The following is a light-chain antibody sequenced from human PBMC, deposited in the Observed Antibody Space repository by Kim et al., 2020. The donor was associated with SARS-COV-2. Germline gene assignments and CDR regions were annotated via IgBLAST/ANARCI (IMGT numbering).Light chain of an antibody. Sequence: PGERATLSCRASQSISSGSLAWYQQKPGQAPRLLIYAASSRATGIPDRFSGSESGTDFTLTISRLEPEDFAVYYCQHYGSSPPMYTFGQGTKLEI. CDR2: AAS. V-gene: IGKV3-20*01. CDR1: QSISSGS. J-gene: IGKJ2*01. CDR3: QHYGSSPPMYT.